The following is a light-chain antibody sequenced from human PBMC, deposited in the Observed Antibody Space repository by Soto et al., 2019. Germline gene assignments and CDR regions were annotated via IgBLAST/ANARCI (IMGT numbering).Light chain of an antibody. CDR2: LTS. V-gene: IGKV2-28*01. Sequence: DIVMTQSPLSVSVTPGAPASISCRSSQSLLHRDGHTYLDWYLQKPGQSPQLLIYLTSNRASGVPDRFSGSGSGTDFTLRISSVEAEDVGVYYCMQTLKFWTVGKGNKVAIK. CDR1: QSLLHRDGHTY. CDR3: MQTLKFWT. J-gene: IGKJ1*01.